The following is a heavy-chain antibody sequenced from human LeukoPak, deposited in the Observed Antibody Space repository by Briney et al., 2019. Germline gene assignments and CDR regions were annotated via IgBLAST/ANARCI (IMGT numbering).Heavy chain of an antibody. V-gene: IGHV1-18*03. CDR3: ARDVTGDYSNAWDWQSYYFDY. Sequence: ASVKVSCKASGYTFTSYGISWVRQTPGQGLEWMGWISGNNENADYAQKFQGRVTLTTDTSTSTAYMELSSLTSEDMAVYYCARDVTGDYSNAWDWQSYYFDYWGHGTLVTVSS. J-gene: IGHJ4*01. CDR2: ISGNNENA. D-gene: IGHD6-19*01. CDR1: GYTFTSYG.